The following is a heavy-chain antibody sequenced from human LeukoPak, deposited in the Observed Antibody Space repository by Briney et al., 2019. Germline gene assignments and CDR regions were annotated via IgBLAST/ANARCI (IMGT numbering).Heavy chain of an antibody. CDR3: TRGKLIVLVPAPI. CDR2: MRYDGNNK. D-gene: IGHD2-2*01. J-gene: IGHJ3*02. CDR1: GFTFSSYG. V-gene: IGHV3-30*02. Sequence: PGGSLRLSCTTPGFTFSSYGMHWVRQAPGKGLEWVAFMRYDGNNKYYADSVKGRFTISRDNSKNTLYLQMNSLTVEDTAVYYCTRGKLIVLVPAPIWGQGTMVTVSS.